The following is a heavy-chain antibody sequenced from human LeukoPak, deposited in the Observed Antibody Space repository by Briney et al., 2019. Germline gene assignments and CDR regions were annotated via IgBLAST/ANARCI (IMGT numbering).Heavy chain of an antibody. CDR3: ASADSASYYGL. CDR2: IRRSGFGDRT. CDR1: GFTFRNYD. J-gene: IGHJ4*02. V-gene: IGHV3-23*01. D-gene: IGHD3-10*01. Sequence: PGRSLRLSCAASGFTFRNYDMSWVRQAPGKGLEWVSAIRRSGFGDRTYYADSVKGRFTISRDDSKNTLSLQMNSLRADDTAVYYCASADSASYYGLWGQGTLVTVSS.